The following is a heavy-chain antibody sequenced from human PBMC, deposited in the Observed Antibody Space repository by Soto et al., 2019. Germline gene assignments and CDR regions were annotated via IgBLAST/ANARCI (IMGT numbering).Heavy chain of an antibody. CDR2: ISAYNGNT. D-gene: IGHD2-15*01. V-gene: IGHV1-18*01. CDR3: ARDLQLGYCSGGSCYPYYYYYGMDV. Sequence: ASVKVSCKASGYTFTSYGISWVRQAPGQGLEWMGWISAYNGNTNYAQKLQGRVTMTTDTSTSTAYMELRSLRSDDTAVYYCARDLQLGYCSGGSCYPYYYYYGMDVWGQGTTVTVSS. CDR1: GYTFTSYG. J-gene: IGHJ6*02.